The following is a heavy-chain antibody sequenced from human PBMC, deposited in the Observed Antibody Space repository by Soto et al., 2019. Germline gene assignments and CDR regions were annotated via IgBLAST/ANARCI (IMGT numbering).Heavy chain of an antibody. J-gene: IGHJ5*02. V-gene: IGHV4-34*01. CDR1: GGSFSGYY. D-gene: IGHD3-3*01. Sequence: ETLSLTCAVYGGSFSGYYWSWIRQPPGKGLEWIGEINHSGSTNYNPSLKSRVTISVDTSKNQFSLKLSSVTAADTAVYYCARGRIGYYDFWSGPPRDADNWFDPWGQGTLVTVS. CDR3: ARGRIGYYDFWSGPPRDADNWFDP. CDR2: INHSGST.